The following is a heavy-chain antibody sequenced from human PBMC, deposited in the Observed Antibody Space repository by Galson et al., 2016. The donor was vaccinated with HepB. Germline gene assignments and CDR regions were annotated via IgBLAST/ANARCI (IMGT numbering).Heavy chain of an antibody. Sequence: CAISGDSVSSSRAAWNWIRQSPSRGLEWLGRTYYRLKWNNDYAVSVKSRIIINPDTSKNQFSLQLTSETPEDTAVYYCARAVEYYTFGSRLYGMDVWGQGTTVILSS. D-gene: IGHD2-8*02. CDR1: GDSVSSSRAA. V-gene: IGHV6-1*01. CDR3: ARAVEYYTFGSRLYGMDV. CDR2: TYYRLKWNN. J-gene: IGHJ6*02.